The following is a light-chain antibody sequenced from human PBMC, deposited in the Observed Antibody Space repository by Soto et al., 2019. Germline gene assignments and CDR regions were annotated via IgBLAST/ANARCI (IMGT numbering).Light chain of an antibody. Sequence: ERVMTPAPATLFASPGESCTLSCRASQSVNHNVAWYQQKPGQAPRLXXYGARSRATGVPDRFSGSGTGTDFTLTISSLQAEDFGVYFGHQYNNWPPSTFGQGTRLEIK. J-gene: IGKJ5*01. CDR3: HQYNNWPPST. V-gene: IGKV3-15*01. CDR1: QSVNHN. CDR2: GAR.